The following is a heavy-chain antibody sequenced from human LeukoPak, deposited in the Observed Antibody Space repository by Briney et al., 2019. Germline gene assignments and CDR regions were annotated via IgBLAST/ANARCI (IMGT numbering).Heavy chain of an antibody. J-gene: IGHJ6*02. Sequence: GGSLRLSCAASGFTFSSYAMSWVRQAPGRGLEWVSAISGSGGSTYYADSVKGRFTISRDNSKNTLYLQMNSLRAEDTAVYYCAKVRAGTFYYYYGMDVWGQGTTVTVSS. D-gene: IGHD6-13*01. CDR2: ISGSGGST. V-gene: IGHV3-23*01. CDR1: GFTFSSYA. CDR3: AKVRAGTFYYYYGMDV.